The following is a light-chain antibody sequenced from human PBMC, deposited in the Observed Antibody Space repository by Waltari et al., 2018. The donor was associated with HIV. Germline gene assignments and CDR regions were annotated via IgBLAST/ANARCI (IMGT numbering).Light chain of an antibody. J-gene: IGKJ3*01. CDR3: QQYNDWPFT. Sequence: EVVMTQSPATLSVSPGDRATLSCRASQSVSSNLAWYQQKPGQAPRLLIYRASTRATGIPARFSGSGSGTEFTLTISSLQSEDFAVYSCQQYNDWPFTFGPGTKVDMK. CDR2: RAS. CDR1: QSVSSN. V-gene: IGKV3-15*01.